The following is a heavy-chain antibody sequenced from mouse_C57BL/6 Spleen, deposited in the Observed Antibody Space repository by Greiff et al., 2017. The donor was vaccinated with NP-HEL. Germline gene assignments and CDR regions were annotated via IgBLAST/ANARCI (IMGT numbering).Heavy chain of an antibody. J-gene: IGHJ3*01. CDR3: ARRGKLGRFAY. CDR1: GYTFTDYY. CDR2: INPNNGGT. D-gene: IGHD4-1*01. Sequence: EVQLQQSGPELVKPGASVKISCKASGYTFTDYYMNWVKQSHGKSLEWIGDINPNNGGTSYNQKFKGKATLTVDKSSSTAYMELRSLTSEDSAVYYCARRGKLGRFAYWGQGTLVTVSA. V-gene: IGHV1-26*01.